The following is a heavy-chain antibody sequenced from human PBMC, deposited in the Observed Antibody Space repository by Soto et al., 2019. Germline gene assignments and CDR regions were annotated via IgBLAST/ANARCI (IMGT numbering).Heavy chain of an antibody. V-gene: IGHV3-74*01. J-gene: IGHJ4*02. CDR2: INGDGSTT. CDR3: ARPRYDGSGTPFDH. CDR1: GFTFSSYG. Sequence: GGSLRLSCAASGFTFSSYGMHWVRQAPGKGLVWVSRINGDGSTTTYADSVKGRFIISRDNAKNMLYLQMNSPTAEDTAVYYCARPRYDGSGTPFDHWGQGTLVTVSS. D-gene: IGHD3-22*01.